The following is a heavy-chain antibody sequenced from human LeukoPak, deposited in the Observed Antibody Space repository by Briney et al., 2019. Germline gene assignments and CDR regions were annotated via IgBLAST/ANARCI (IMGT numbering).Heavy chain of an antibody. J-gene: IGHJ4*02. D-gene: IGHD5-18*01. CDR1: GFTFSSYA. CDR2: ISWNSGSI. Sequence: PGGSLRLSCAASGFTFSSYAMSWVRQAPGKGLEWVSGISWNSGSIGYAYSVKGRFTISRDNAENSLYLQLNSLRAEDTALYYCAKGSGYSYSNGAFDYWGQGTLVTVSS. CDR3: AKGSGYSYSNGAFDY. V-gene: IGHV3-9*01.